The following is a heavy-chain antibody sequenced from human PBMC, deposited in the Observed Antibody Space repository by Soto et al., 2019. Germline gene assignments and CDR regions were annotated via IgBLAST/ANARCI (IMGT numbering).Heavy chain of an antibody. V-gene: IGHV3-72*01. CDR2: TRNKANSYTT. CDR1: GFTFSDHY. Sequence: GGSLRLSCAASGFTFSDHYMDWVRQAPGKGLEWVGRTRNKANSYTTEYAASVKGRFTISRDDSKNSLYLQMNSLKTEDTAVYYCARVMITFGGVIPEDVWGQGTTVTVSS. D-gene: IGHD3-16*02. J-gene: IGHJ6*02. CDR3: ARVMITFGGVIPEDV.